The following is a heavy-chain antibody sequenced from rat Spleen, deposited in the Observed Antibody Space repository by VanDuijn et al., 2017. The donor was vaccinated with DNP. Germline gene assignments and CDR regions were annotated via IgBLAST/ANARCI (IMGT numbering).Heavy chain of an antibody. V-gene: IGHV5-22*01. Sequence: EVQVVESGGGLVQPGRSLKLSCAASGFTFSDYYMAWVRQAPTEGLECVAYISYDGGSAYYGDSVKGRFAISRDNAKSTLYLQMNSLRSEDMATYYCVRWNSGHFDYWGQGVMVTVSS. CDR3: VRWNSGHFDY. J-gene: IGHJ2*01. CDR2: ISYDGGSA. CDR1: GFTFSDYY. D-gene: IGHD4-3*01.